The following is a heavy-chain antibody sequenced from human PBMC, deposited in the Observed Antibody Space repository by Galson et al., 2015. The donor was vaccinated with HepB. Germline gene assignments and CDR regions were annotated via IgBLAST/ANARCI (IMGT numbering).Heavy chain of an antibody. V-gene: IGHV3-66*01. CDR1: GFTVSGNY. J-gene: IGHJ6*02. D-gene: IGHD3-16*01. CDR3: ARGGPPNYYYYYYGMDV. Sequence: SLRLSCAASGFTVSGNYMSWVRQAPGEGLEWVSVIYSDGSTYYADSVKGRFTISRDNSKNTVYLQMNSLRAEDTAVYYCARGGPPNYYYYYYGMDVWGQGNPGHRLL. CDR2: IYSDGST.